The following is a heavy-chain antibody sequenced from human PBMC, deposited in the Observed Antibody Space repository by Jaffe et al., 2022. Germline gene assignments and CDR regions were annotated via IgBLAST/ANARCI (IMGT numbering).Heavy chain of an antibody. V-gene: IGHV2-5*01. CDR1: GFSLSTSGVG. CDR2: IYWNDDK. CDR3: AHMDTGAEADMITFGGVIVENWFDP. Sequence: QITLKESGPTLVKPTQTLTLTCTFSGFSLSTSGVGVGWIRQPPGKALEWLALIYWNDDKRYSPSLKSRLTITKDTSKNQVVLTMTNMDPVDTATYYCAHMDTGAEADMITFGGVIVENWFDPWGQGTLVTVSS. D-gene: IGHD3-16*02. J-gene: IGHJ5*02.